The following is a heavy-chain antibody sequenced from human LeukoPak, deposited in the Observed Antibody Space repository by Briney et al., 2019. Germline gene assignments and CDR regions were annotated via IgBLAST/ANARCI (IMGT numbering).Heavy chain of an antibody. Sequence: SETLSLTCTVSGGSISSGGYYWSWIRQHPXXXXXXXXXXXYSGSTYYNPSLKSRVTISVDTSKNQFSLKLSSVTAADTAVYXXXRVDCSSTSCLRQRYYYYYMDVWGKGTTVTVSS. D-gene: IGHD2-2*01. V-gene: IGHV4-31*03. CDR2: XXYSGST. J-gene: IGHJ6*03. CDR1: GGSISSGGYY. CDR3: XRVDCSSTSCLRQRYYYYYMDV.